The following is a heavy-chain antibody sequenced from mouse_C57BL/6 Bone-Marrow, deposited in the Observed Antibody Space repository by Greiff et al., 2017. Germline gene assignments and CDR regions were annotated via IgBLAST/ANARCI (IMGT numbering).Heavy chain of an antibody. Sequence: QVQLKQSGAELVKPGASVKMSCKASGYTFTTYPIEWMKQNHGKSLEWIGNFHPYNDDTKYNEKFKCKATLTVEKSSSTVYLELSRLTSDDSAVYYCARFYLYGGYFDVWGTGTTVTVSS. V-gene: IGHV1-47*01. CDR3: ARFYLYGGYFDV. CDR2: FHPYNDDT. J-gene: IGHJ1*03. D-gene: IGHD1-1*01. CDR1: GYTFTTYP.